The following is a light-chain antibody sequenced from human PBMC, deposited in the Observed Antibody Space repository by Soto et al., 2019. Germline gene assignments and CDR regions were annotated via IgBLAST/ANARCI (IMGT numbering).Light chain of an antibody. CDR1: QSVSSSY. Sequence: IVLPQSPGTLSLSPGERSTLSCMSSQSVSSSYLAWYQQKPGLAPRLLIYGASSRATGIPDRFSGSGSGTDFTLTISYLEPEDFAVYYCLQRSDWPITFGQGTRLE. CDR2: GAS. J-gene: IGKJ5*01. V-gene: IGKV3D-20*02. CDR3: LQRSDWPIT.